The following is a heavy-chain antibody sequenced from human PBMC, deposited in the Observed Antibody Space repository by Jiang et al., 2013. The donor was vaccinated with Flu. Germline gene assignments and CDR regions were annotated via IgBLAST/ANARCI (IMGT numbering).Heavy chain of an antibody. Sequence: SGAEVKKPGASVKVSCKASGYTFTGYYMHWVRQAPGQGLEWMGWINPNSGGTNYAQKFQGRVTMTRDTSISTAYMELSRLRSDDTAVYYCARAPEYSSSSGDPYYYYYGMDVWGQGTTVTVSS. CDR3: ARAPEYSSSSGDPYYYYYGMDV. D-gene: IGHD6-6*01. CDR2: INPNSGGT. J-gene: IGHJ6*02. V-gene: IGHV1-2*02. CDR1: GYTFTGYY.